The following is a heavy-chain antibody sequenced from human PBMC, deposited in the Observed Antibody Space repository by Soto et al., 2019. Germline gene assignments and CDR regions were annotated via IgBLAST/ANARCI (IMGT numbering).Heavy chain of an antibody. D-gene: IGHD3-9*01. CDR1: CYTFTSYG. J-gene: IGHJ3*02. Sequence: SVKVSFQASCYTFTSYGISRVRQAPGQGLEWMGWISAYNGNTNYAQKLQGRVTMTTDTSTSTAYMELRSLRSDDTAVYYCARALDEYGAFDIWGQGTMVTVSS. CDR2: ISAYNGNT. CDR3: ARALDEYGAFDI. V-gene: IGHV1-18*01.